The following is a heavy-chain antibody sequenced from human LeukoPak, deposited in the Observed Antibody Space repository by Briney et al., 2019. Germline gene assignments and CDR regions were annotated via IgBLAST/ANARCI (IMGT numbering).Heavy chain of an antibody. Sequence: GGSLRLSCAASGFTFSSYGMHWVRQAPGKGLEWVSGISWNSGRTNYADSVTGRFTISRDNAKNSLYLQMNSLRPEDTALYYCAKDRSILGATIDYWGQGTLVTVPS. D-gene: IGHD1-26*01. J-gene: IGHJ4*02. V-gene: IGHV3-9*01. CDR1: GFTFSSYG. CDR2: ISWNSGRT. CDR3: AKDRSILGATIDY.